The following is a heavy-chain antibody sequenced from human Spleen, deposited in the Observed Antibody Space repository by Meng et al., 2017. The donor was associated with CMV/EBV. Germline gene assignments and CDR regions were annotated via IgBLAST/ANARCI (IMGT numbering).Heavy chain of an antibody. CDR1: CGSISSSSYY. V-gene: IGHV4-39*07. CDR3: ARGGIAVGY. J-gene: IGHJ4*02. Sequence: RGWGPGLVKPSETLSLTCTVSCGSISSSSYYWGWIRQPPGKGLEWIGSIYYSGSNYDNPSLKSRVTISVDTSKNQFSLKLSSVTAADTAVYYCARGGIAVGYWGQGTLVTVSS. CDR2: IYYSGSN. D-gene: IGHD6-19*01.